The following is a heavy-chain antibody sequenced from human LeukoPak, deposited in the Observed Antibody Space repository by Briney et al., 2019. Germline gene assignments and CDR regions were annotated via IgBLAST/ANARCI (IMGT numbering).Heavy chain of an antibody. CDR2: ISSSGSTI. J-gene: IGHJ4*02. D-gene: IGHD2-15*01. CDR1: GFTFSDYY. V-gene: IGHV3-11*01. Sequence: PGGSLRLSCAASGFTFSDYYMSWIRQAPGKGLEWVSYISSSGSTIYYADSVKGRFTISRDNAKNSLYLQMNSLRAEDTAVYYCASPKCSGGSCSIFDYWGQGALVTVSS. CDR3: ASPKCSGGSCSIFDY.